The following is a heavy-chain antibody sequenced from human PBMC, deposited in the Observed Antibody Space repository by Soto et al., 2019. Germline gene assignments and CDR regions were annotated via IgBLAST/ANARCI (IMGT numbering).Heavy chain of an antibody. CDR2: SKNKPNSYTT. D-gene: IGHD3-22*01. V-gene: IGHV3-72*01. J-gene: IGHJ4*02. Sequence: GGSLRLSCEASGFTFSTYWMSWVRQAPGKGLEWVGRSKNKPNSYTTEYAASVKGRFTISRDDSKNSLYLQMNSLKSEDTAVYYCAGGYSDSSDYSPPRYFDSWGQGTLVTVSS. CDR1: GFTFSTYW. CDR3: AGGYSDSSDYSPPRYFDS.